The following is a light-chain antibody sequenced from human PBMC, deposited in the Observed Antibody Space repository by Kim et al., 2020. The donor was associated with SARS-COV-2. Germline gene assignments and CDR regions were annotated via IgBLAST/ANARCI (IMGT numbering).Light chain of an antibody. Sequence: VSPGQTASITCSGDKLGDKYACWYQQKPGQSLLLVIYQDSKRPSGIPGRFSGSNSGNTATLTISGTQAMDEADYYCQAWDSSTVVFGGGTQLTVL. CDR1: KLGDKY. CDR2: QDS. CDR3: QAWDSSTVV. V-gene: IGLV3-1*01. J-gene: IGLJ2*01.